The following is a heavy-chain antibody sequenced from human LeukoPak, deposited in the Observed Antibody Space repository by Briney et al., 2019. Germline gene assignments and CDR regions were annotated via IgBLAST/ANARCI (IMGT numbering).Heavy chain of an antibody. D-gene: IGHD2-2*01. CDR3: ARSISWHDGWFDP. J-gene: IGHJ5*02. CDR2: ISWNSGTI. CDR1: GFTFDDYA. Sequence: GGSLRLSCAASGFTFDDYAMHWVRQAPGKGLEWVSGISWNSGTIGYADSVKGRFTISRDNAKNSLYLQMNRLRAEDTAVYFCARSISWHDGWFDPWGQGTLVTVSS. V-gene: IGHV3-9*01.